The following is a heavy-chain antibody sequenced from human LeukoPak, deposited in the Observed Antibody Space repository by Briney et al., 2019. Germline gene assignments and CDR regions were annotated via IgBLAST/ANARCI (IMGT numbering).Heavy chain of an antibody. V-gene: IGHV3-7*01. Sequence: GGSLRLSCAASGFTFRSDWMSWVRQAPGKGLEWVANINQGGSVQYYMGSVKGRFTISRDDAKNSLYVQMNSLRDEDTAVYYCARVEYSGWNLEYWGQGTLVTVSS. CDR1: GFTFRSDW. CDR2: INQGGSVQ. J-gene: IGHJ4*02. CDR3: ARVEYSGWNLEY. D-gene: IGHD5-12*01.